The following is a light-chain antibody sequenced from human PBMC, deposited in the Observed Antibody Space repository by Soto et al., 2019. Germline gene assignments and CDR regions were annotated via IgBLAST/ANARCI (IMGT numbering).Light chain of an antibody. CDR1: QSVSSK. CDR3: LQYNCWLWT. J-gene: IGKJ1*01. Sequence: EIVMTQSPATLSVSPGEGATLSCRASQSVSSKLAWYQQKPGQAPRLLIYGASTRATGIPARFSGSGSGTEFTRIISSLQSEDSGVYYCLQYNCWLWTFGHGTKVEIK. V-gene: IGKV3-15*01. CDR2: GAS.